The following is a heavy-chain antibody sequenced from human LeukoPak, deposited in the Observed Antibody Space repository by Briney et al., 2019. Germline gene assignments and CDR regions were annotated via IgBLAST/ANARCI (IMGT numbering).Heavy chain of an antibody. CDR2: IYTSGST. Sequence: KSSETLSLTCTVSGGSISSGSYYWSWIRQPAGKGLEWIGRIYTSGSTNYNPSLKSRVTISVDTSKNQFSLKLSSVTAADTAVYYCARDSTIFGGAGYWGQGTLVTVSS. CDR1: GGSISSGSYY. D-gene: IGHD3-3*01. CDR3: ARDSTIFGGAGY. J-gene: IGHJ4*02. V-gene: IGHV4-61*02.